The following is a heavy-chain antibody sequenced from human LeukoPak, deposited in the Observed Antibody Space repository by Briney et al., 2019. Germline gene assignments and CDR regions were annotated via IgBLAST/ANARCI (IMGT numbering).Heavy chain of an antibody. J-gene: IGHJ4*02. CDR2: ISWNSGSI. Sequence: GGSLRLSCAASGFTFDDYAMHWVRQAPGKGLEWVSGISWNSGSIGYADSVKGRFTISRDNAKNSLYLQMNSLRAEDTALYYCAKDRLRLGELSLYDYWGQGTLVTVSS. CDR1: GFTFDDYA. V-gene: IGHV3-9*01. CDR3: AKDRLRLGELSLYDY. D-gene: IGHD3-16*02.